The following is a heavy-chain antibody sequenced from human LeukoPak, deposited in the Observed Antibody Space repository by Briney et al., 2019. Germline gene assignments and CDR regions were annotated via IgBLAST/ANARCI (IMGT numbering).Heavy chain of an antibody. CDR2: TYYGGST. J-gene: IGHJ4*02. CDR1: GGSISTSDHY. CDR3: ARESKSYDGSGFYHDY. V-gene: IGHV4-39*07. Sequence: SETLSLTCTVSGGSISTSDHYWGWIRQTPEKGLEWIGSTYYGGSTYYTPSLRSRVTMSVDTSRNQFSLKLTSVTAADTAVYYCARESKSYDGSGFYHDYWGQGTLVAVSS. D-gene: IGHD3-22*01.